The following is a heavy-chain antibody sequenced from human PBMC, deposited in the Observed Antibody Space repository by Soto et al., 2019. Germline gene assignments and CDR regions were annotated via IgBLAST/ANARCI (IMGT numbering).Heavy chain of an antibody. CDR1: GFTFSSYA. CDR2: ISYDGSNK. D-gene: IGHD1-26*01. CDR3: ARDADKWAFDY. Sequence: GGSLRLSCAASGFTFSSYAMHWVRQAPGKGLEWVAVISYDGSNKYYADSVKGRFTISRDNSKNTLYLQMNSLRAEDTAVYYCARDADKWAFDYWGQGTLVTVSS. V-gene: IGHV3-30-3*01. J-gene: IGHJ4*02.